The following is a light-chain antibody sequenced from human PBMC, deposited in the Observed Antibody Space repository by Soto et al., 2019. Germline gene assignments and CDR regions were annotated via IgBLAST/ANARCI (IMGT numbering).Light chain of an antibody. CDR1: SSDVGAYNY. CDR2: EVS. CDR3: SSYTTSTTIE. Sequence: ALTQPASVSGSPGQSITISCTGTSSDVGAYNYVSWYQQHPGKAPKLMIFEVSNRASGVSIRFSGSKSGNTASLTISGLQAEDEADYYCSSYTTSTTIEIGGGTKVTVL. J-gene: IGLJ2*01. V-gene: IGLV2-14*01.